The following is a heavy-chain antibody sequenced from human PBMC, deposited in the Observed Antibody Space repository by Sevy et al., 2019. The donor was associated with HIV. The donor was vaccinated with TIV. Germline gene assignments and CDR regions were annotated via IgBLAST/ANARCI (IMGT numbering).Heavy chain of an antibody. J-gene: IGHJ4*02. Sequence: SETLSLTCTVSGASVSRGHFYWTWIRHHPGEGLEWIGYIYFSGDTYYNPSLRSRATISKDTSKNQFSLRLTSVTSADTAVYYCARAPNYDILLGYWVDSWGQGTLVTVSS. D-gene: IGHD3-9*01. CDR2: IYFSGDT. CDR3: ARAPNYDILLGYWVDS. CDR1: GASVSRGHFY. V-gene: IGHV4-31*03.